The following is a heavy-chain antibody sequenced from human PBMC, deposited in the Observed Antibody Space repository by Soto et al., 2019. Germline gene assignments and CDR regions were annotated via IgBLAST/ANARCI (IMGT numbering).Heavy chain of an antibody. J-gene: IGHJ5*02. Sequence: GGSLRLSCAASGFTFSDYYMSWIRQAPGKGLEWVSYISSSGSTIYYADSVKGRFTISRDNAKNSLYLQMNSLRAEDTAVYCCARNYSSSWYVWFDPWGQGTLATVSS. CDR2: ISSSGSTI. CDR3: ARNYSSSWYVWFDP. V-gene: IGHV3-11*01. CDR1: GFTFSDYY. D-gene: IGHD6-13*01.